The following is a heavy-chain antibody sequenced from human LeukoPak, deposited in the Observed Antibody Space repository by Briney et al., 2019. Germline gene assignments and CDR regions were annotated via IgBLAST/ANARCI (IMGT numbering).Heavy chain of an antibody. Sequence: ASVKVSCTAPGGTFSSYAISWVRQAPGQRLEWMGWINAGNGNTKYSQKFQGRVTITRDTSASTAYMELSSLRSEDTAVYYCARGRVGTWIQLWLPAYGMDVWGQGTTVTVSS. CDR1: GGTFSSYA. D-gene: IGHD5-18*01. J-gene: IGHJ6*02. V-gene: IGHV1-3*01. CDR2: INAGNGNT. CDR3: ARGRVGTWIQLWLPAYGMDV.